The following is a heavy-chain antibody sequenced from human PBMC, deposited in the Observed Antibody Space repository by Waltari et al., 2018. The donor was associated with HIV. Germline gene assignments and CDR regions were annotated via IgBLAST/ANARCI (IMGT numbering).Heavy chain of an antibody. D-gene: IGHD3-22*01. Sequence: QVQLQESGPGLVKPSGILSLTCAVSGYSINSDYYWAWIRQPPGKGLEYIGSIYYSGSTYDNPSLQRRVTIAVDAAKDQFSLKLTAVTAADTAVYYCARDHSPNVYSSGDYYFDYWGQGTLVTVSS. V-gene: IGHV4-38-2*02. CDR2: IYYSGST. CDR3: ARDHSPNVYSSGDYYFDY. CDR1: GYSINSDYY. J-gene: IGHJ4*02.